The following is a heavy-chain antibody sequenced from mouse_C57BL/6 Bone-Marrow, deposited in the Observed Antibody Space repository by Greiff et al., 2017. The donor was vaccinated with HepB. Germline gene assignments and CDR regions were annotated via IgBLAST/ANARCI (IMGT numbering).Heavy chain of an antibody. V-gene: IGHV5-17*01. Sequence: EVQLVESGGGLVKPGGSLKLSCAASGFTFSDYGMHWVRQAPEKGLEWVAYISSGSSTIYYADTVKGRFTISRDNAKNTLFLQMTSLRSEDTAMYYCARDYGSFYWYFDVWGTGTTGTVSS. CDR2: ISSGSSTI. CDR3: ARDYGSFYWYFDV. J-gene: IGHJ1*03. D-gene: IGHD1-1*01. CDR1: GFTFSDYG.